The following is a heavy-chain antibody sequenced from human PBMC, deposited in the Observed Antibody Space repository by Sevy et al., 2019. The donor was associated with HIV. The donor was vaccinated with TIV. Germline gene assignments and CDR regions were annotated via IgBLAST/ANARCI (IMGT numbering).Heavy chain of an antibody. CDR2: MKSKTEGGTT. D-gene: IGHD5-12*01. CDR1: GFTFSDAW. Sequence: GGSLRLSCAASGFTFSDAWMSWVRQGPGKGLEWVGRMKSKTEGGTTDYAAPVKGRFTISRDDSKNTLYLQMNSLRVEDTAVYYCARETLSGYNLWGQGTLVTVSS. CDR3: ARETLSGYNL. J-gene: IGHJ4*02. V-gene: IGHV3-15*01.